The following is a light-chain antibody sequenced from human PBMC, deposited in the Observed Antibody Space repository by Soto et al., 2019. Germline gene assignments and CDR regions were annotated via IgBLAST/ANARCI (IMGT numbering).Light chain of an antibody. V-gene: IGKV1D-16*01. J-gene: IGKJ5*01. CDR1: QGISSW. CDR3: QQHDILPIT. CDR2: GAS. Sequence: DIQMTQSPSSLSASVGDSVTITCRASQGISSWLAWYQQKPEQAPKSLIYGASTLQSGVPSRFSGSGSGTDFTLTISSLQPEDFALYYCQQHDILPITFGQGTRLE.